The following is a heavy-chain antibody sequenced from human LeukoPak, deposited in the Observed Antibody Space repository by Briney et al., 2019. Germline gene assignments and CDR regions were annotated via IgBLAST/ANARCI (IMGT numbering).Heavy chain of an antibody. D-gene: IGHD2-15*01. J-gene: IGHJ4*02. CDR1: GFTFSSFG. V-gene: IGHV3-33*08. CDR3: ARQKDPGSLDY. CDR2: IWYDGSNK. Sequence: GGSLRLSCAASGFTFSSFGMHWVRQAPGKGLEWVALIWYDGSNKNYADSVKGRFTISRDNSKNTLYLQMNSLQAEDTGLYFCARQKDPGSLDYWGQGSLVTVSS.